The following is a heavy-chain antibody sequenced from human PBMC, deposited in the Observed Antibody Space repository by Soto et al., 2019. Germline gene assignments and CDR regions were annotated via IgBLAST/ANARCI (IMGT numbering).Heavy chain of an antibody. CDR2: LSRSGGAT. J-gene: IGHJ5*02. CDR1: GFNTRFYS. D-gene: IGHD1-7*01. CDR3: SKGEMSTIRNSFDP. V-gene: IGHV3-23*01. Sequence: PGGSLRLSCTASGFNTRFYSMSWVRQTPGEGLEWVAALSRSGGATYYADSVRGRFTISRDASKDTLFLQMSNLRAEDTALYYCSKGEMSTIRNSFDPWGQGTLVTSPQ.